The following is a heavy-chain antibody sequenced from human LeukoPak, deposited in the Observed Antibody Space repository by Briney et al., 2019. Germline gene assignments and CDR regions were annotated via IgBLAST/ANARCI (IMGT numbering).Heavy chain of an antibody. CDR1: GGSFSGYY. Sequence: PSETLSLTCAVYGGSFSGYYWSWIRQPPGKGLEWIGDINHSGSTNYNPSLKSRVTISVDTSKNQFSLKLSSVTAADTAVYYFARLDIVVVPAAILGWFDPWGQGTLVTVSS. CDR2: INHSGST. J-gene: IGHJ5*02. D-gene: IGHD2-2*03. CDR3: ARLDIVVVPAAILGWFDP. V-gene: IGHV4-34*01.